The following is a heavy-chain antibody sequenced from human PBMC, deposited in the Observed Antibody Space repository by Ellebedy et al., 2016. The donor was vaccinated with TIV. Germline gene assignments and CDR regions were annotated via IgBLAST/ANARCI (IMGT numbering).Heavy chain of an antibody. Sequence: GESLKISCAASGFTFDTDAMTWVRQAPGKGLEWVSGISGSGDTTYYADSVKGRFTISRDNAKNSLYLQMNSLRAEDTAVYYCARRYFDYWGQGTLVTVSS. J-gene: IGHJ4*02. CDR3: ARRYFDY. CDR1: GFTFDTDA. CDR2: ISGSGDTT. V-gene: IGHV3-23*01.